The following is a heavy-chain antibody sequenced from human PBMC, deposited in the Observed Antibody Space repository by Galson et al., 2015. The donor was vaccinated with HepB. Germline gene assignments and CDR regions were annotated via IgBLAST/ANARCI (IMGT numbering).Heavy chain of an antibody. V-gene: IGHV4-39*01. CDR3: ARVYYYDSSGYSTHAFDI. Sequence: SETLSLTCTVSGGSISSSSYYWGWIRQPPGKGLEWIGSIYYSGSTYYNPSLKSRVTISVDTSKNQFSLKLSSVTAADTAVYYCARVYYYDSSGYSTHAFDIWGQGTMVTVSS. CDR1: GGSISSSSYY. J-gene: IGHJ3*02. D-gene: IGHD3-22*01. CDR2: IYYSGST.